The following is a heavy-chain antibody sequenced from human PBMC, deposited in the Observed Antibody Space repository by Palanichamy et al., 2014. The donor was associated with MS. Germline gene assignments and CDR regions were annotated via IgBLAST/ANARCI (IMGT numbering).Heavy chain of an antibody. CDR1: EYSFVSYW. CDR2: IYPGDSDT. J-gene: IGHJ4*02. CDR3: ARRIAAGGSEGFDY. V-gene: IGHV5-51*01. D-gene: IGHD6-13*01. Sequence: LKISXRGSEYSFVSYWIAWVRQMPGKGLEWMGIIYPGDSDTRYSPSFQGQVTFSADKSISTAYLQWTTLKASDTAIYYCARRIAAGGSEGFDYWGQGTLVTVSS.